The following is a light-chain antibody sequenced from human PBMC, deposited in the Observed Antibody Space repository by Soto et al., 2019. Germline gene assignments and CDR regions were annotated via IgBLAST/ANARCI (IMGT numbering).Light chain of an antibody. J-gene: IGKJ2*01. CDR1: QGIGVS. Sequence: DIVLTQSPDTLSLSPGERATLSCRASQGIGVSLAWYQHKPGQAPRLVIYRASNRAAGIPARFSGSGSGTDFPLTITSLEPEDIAIYLCHQRGSWPSTFGQGTNLEIK. CDR3: HQRGSWPST. CDR2: RAS. V-gene: IGKV3D-11*01.